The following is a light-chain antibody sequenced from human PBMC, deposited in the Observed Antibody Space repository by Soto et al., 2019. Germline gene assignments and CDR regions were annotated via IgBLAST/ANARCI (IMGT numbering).Light chain of an antibody. CDR3: QQCGSSPWT. CDR1: QSVSSN. CDR2: GAS. Sequence: EIVMTQSPATLSVSPGERATLSCRASQSVSSNLAWYQQKPGQAPRLPIYGASSRATGIPGRFSGSGSGTDFTLTISRLEPEDFAVYYCQQCGSSPWTFGQGTKVDIK. V-gene: IGKV3-20*01. J-gene: IGKJ1*01.